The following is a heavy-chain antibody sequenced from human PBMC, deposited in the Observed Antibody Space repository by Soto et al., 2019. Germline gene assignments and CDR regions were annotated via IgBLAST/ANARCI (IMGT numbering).Heavy chain of an antibody. J-gene: IGHJ4*02. CDR1: GFSLSTSGVG. V-gene: IGHV2-5*02. D-gene: IGHD4-17*01. CDR2: IYWDDVK. CDR3: ARNGSGDYALDY. Sequence: QITLKESGPTLVKPTQTLTLTCTLSGFSLSTSGVGVGWIRQSPGKALEWLAVIYWDDVKHYSPSLERRLTITKATSESAVVLTMTNMDPVDTATYYCARNGSGDYALDYWGQGILVTVSS.